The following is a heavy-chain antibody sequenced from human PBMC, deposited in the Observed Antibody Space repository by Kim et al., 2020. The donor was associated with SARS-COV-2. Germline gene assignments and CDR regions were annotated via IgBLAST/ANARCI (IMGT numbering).Heavy chain of an antibody. CDR3: AKATGYCSGGSCYYGRYYYYYYMDV. Sequence: GGSLRLSCAASGFTFDDYAMHWVRQAPGKGLEWVSGISWNSGSIGYADSVKGRFTISRDNAKNSLYLQMNSLRAEDTALYYCAKATGYCSGGSCYYGRYYYYYYMDVWGKGTTVTVSS. CDR1: GFTFDDYA. CDR2: ISWNSGSI. D-gene: IGHD2-15*01. V-gene: IGHV3-9*01. J-gene: IGHJ6*03.